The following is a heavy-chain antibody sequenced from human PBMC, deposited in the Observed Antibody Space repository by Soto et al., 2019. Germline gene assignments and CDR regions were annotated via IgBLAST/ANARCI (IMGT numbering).Heavy chain of an antibody. CDR2: TYHRSKWYS. J-gene: IGHJ4*02. Sequence: SQTLSLTCAISGDSVSSNSAAWNWIRQSPSRGLEWLGRTYHRSKWYSDYAGFVKGRITINADTSRNQFSLHLNSVTPQDTAVYYCARGPSPLAYWGRGTVVTVS. CDR3: ARGPSPLAY. D-gene: IGHD6-6*01. CDR1: GDSVSSNSAA. V-gene: IGHV6-1*01.